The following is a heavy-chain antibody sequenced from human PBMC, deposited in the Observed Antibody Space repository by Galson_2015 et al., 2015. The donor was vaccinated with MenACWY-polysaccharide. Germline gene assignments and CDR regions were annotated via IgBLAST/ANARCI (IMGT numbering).Heavy chain of an antibody. J-gene: IGHJ4*02. V-gene: IGHV6-1*01. CDR3: ARVTQRGGSFDY. Sequence: CAISGDSVSSNSAAWNWIRQSPSRGLEWLGRTYYRSKWYSYYAPSVKNRITIQPDTSKNHFSLQLRSVTPDDTAVYYCARVTQRGGSFDYWGQGTLVTVSS. CDR1: GDSVSSNSAA. D-gene: IGHD3-10*01. CDR2: TYYRSKWYS.